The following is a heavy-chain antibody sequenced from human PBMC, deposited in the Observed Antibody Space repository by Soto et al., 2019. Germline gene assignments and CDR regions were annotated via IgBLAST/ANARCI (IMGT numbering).Heavy chain of an antibody. V-gene: IGHV4-39*07. CDR3: ARALSLVAASHYCGMEV. Sequence: ETLSLTGTISTVSPIPTTYYCGWIRQPPGKGLEWIGSIYYSGSTYYNPSLKSRVTISVDKSKNQFSLKLSSVTAADTAVYYCARALSLVAASHYCGMEVWGQGTTVT. D-gene: IGHD2-15*01. CDR1: TVSPIPTTYY. J-gene: IGHJ6*02. CDR2: IYYSGST.